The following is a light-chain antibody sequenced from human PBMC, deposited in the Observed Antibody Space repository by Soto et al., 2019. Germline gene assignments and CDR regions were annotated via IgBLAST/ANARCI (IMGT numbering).Light chain of an antibody. CDR3: AVWDDSLRGVL. Sequence: QSVLTQPPSASGTPGQRVSITCSGSSSNIGSNIVNWYQQLPGRAPKLLIYRNDQRPSGVPDRISGSKSGTSASLAISGLRSEDEAEYYCAVWDDSLRGVLFGGGTKLTVL. V-gene: IGLV1-47*01. J-gene: IGLJ2*01. CDR1: SSNIGSNI. CDR2: RND.